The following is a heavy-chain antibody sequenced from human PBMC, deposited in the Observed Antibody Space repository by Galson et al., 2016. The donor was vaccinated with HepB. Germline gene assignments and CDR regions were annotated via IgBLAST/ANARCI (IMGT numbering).Heavy chain of an antibody. Sequence: SLRLSCAASGFDFGGYTMVWVCQAPGKGLEWVASICTTGSYIYYADSVRGRFTIFRDKTQSSVFLQMNSLRAEDTATYYCARSFSRGYRGSGSTFDYWGQGTLVAVST. CDR3: ARSFSRGYRGSGSTFDY. CDR2: ICTTGSYI. V-gene: IGHV3-21*06. CDR1: GFDFGGYT. J-gene: IGHJ4*02. D-gene: IGHD3-10*01.